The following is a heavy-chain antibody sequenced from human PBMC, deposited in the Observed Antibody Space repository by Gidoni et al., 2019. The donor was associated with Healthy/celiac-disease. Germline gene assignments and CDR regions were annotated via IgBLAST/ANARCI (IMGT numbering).Heavy chain of an antibody. D-gene: IGHD3-22*01. V-gene: IGHV1-69*01. CDR3: ARDDSSGYYNYYYGMDV. CDR2: IIPIFGTA. CDR1: GGNFSSYA. Sequence: QVQLVQSGAEVTKPGSSVKVSCKASGGNFSSYAISWVRQAPGQGLEWMGGIIPIFGTANYAQKFQGRVTITADESTSTAYMELSSLRSEDTAVYYCARDDSSGYYNYYYGMDVWGQGTTVTVSS. J-gene: IGHJ6*02.